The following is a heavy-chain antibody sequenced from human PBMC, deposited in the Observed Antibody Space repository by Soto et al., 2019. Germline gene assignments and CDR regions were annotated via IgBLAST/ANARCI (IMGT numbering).Heavy chain of an antibody. J-gene: IGHJ4*02. D-gene: IGHD5-18*01. CDR2: ISYDGSNK. CDR1: GFTFSSYA. V-gene: IGHV3-30-3*02. Sequence: GGSLRLSCAASGFTFSSYAMHWVRQAPGKGLEWVAVISYDGSNKYYADSVKGRFTISRDNSKNTLYLQMNSLRAEDTAVYYYAKDAQPITAMVTFDYWGQGTLVTVSS. CDR3: AKDAQPITAMVTFDY.